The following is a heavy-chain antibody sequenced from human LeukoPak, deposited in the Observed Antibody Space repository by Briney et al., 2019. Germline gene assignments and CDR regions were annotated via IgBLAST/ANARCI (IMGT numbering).Heavy chain of an antibody. CDR1: GFTFSSYS. D-gene: IGHD4-17*01. Sequence: GGSLRLSCAASGFTFSSYSMNWVRQAPGKGLEWVSSISSSSSYIYYADSVKGRFTISRDNAKNSLYLQMNSLRAEDTAVYYCAKDADYGDPTGVDGDYWGQGTLVTVSS. V-gene: IGHV3-21*01. CDR3: AKDADYGDPTGVDGDY. J-gene: IGHJ4*02. CDR2: ISSSSSYI.